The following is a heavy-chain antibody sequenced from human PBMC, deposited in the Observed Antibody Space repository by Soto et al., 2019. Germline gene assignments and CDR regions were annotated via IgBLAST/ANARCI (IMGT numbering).Heavy chain of an antibody. D-gene: IGHD2-2*02. J-gene: IGHJ4*02. V-gene: IGHV3-23*01. CDR3: AKKYTDY. Sequence: GSLRLSCAASGFTFSNYAMSWVRQAPGKGLEWVAAINDNGDLTYHADSVKGRFTISRDNPKNTLYLQMNSLRAEDTAAYYCAKKYTDYWGQGTLVTVSS. CDR2: INDNGDLT. CDR1: GFTFSNYA.